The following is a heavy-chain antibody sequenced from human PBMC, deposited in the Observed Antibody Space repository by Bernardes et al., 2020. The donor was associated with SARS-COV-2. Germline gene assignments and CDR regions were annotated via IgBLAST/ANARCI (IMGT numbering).Heavy chain of an antibody. J-gene: IGHJ5*02. CDR1: GFTFGDYD. Sequence: GGSLRLSCAGSGFTFGDYDLTWVRQAPGKGLEWVGFIRSKGYDATPQYAASVRVRFTISRDDSKSIAYLQMNTLKTEDTAVYYCAGNKCYDFILDPWGYGILVTVSS. D-gene: IGHD3-3*01. CDR3: AGNKCYDFILDP. CDR2: IRSKGYDATP. V-gene: IGHV3-49*04.